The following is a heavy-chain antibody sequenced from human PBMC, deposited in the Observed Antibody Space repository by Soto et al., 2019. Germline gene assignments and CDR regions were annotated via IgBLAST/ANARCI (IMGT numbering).Heavy chain of an antibody. CDR3: TRHRGYSSGYWGQDF. J-gene: IGHJ4*02. CDR1: GGAFGSYA. V-gene: IGHV1-69*01. CDR2: IIPMFDTT. Sequence: QVQLVQSGAEVKKPGSSVKVSCKASGGAFGSYAINWVRQARGQGLEWMGGIIPMFDTTNYAQRFQGRVTVTADESTSTVYLELTRLKSEDTAMYYCTRHRGYSSGYWGQDFWGQGTLVTVSS. D-gene: IGHD5-12*01.